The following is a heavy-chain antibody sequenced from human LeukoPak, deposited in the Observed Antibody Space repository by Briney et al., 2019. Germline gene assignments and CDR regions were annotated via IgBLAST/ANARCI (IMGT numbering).Heavy chain of an antibody. V-gene: IGHV4-59*01. CDR2: IYYSGST. CDR3: ARTPPPFLGRWFDP. D-gene: IGHD1-1*01. Sequence: SETLSLTCTVSGGSISSYYWSWIRQPPGKGLEWIGYIYYSGSTNYTPSLKSRVTISVDTSKNQFSLKLSSVTAADTAVYYCARTPPPFLGRWFDPWGQGTLVTVSS. J-gene: IGHJ5*02. CDR1: GGSISSYY.